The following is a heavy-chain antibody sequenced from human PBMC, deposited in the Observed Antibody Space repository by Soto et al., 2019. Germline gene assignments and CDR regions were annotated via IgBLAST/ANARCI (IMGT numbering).Heavy chain of an antibody. CDR1: GGTFSSYA. V-gene: IGHV1-69*13. J-gene: IGHJ4*02. CDR2: IIPITGTA. D-gene: IGHD3-22*01. Sequence: SVKVSCKASGGTFSSYAISWVRQAPGQGLEWLGGIIPITGTANYAQQFQGRVTITADESTSTAYMVRSSLRSEDTAVYYCARGRPLGYYYDSSGYYFFDYWGQGTLVTVSS. CDR3: ARGRPLGYYYDSSGYYFFDY.